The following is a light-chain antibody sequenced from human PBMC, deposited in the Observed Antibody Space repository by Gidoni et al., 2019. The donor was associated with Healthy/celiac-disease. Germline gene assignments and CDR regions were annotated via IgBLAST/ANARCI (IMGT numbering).Light chain of an antibody. V-gene: IGKV3-11*01. CDR3: QQRSIWPPLT. CDR2: DAS. CDR1: QSVSSY. Sequence: ETVSTQSPATLTLSPGERSTLPCRASQSVSSYLAWYQQKPGQAHRLLINDASNRATVIPAMFSCSGSVSDFSLTICSLDPEDCSFYFFQQRSIWPPLTFGGGTKVEIK. J-gene: IGKJ4*01.